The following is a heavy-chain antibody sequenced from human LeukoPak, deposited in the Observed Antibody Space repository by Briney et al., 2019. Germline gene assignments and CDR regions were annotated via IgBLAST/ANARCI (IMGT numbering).Heavy chain of an antibody. CDR1: GFTFSGYW. D-gene: IGHD1-26*01. CDR3: ARGGSGNFYY. CDR2: IGSDGGST. Sequence: PGGSLRLSCTASGFTFSGYWMNWVRQAPGKGLVWVSRIGSDGGSTTHADSVKGRFTISRDNAKNTLYLQMTSLRAEDTAVYYCARGGSGNFYYWGQGTLVTVSS. J-gene: IGHJ4*02. V-gene: IGHV3-74*03.